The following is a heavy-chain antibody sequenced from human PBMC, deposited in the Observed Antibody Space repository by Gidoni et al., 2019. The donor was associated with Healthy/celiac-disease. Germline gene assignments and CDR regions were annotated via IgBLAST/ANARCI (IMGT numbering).Heavy chain of an antibody. V-gene: IGHV1-69*06. D-gene: IGHD3-10*01. CDR1: GGTFSSYA. CDR3: ARVPYYYGSGSLTVADYYYYMDV. CDR2: IIPIFGTA. J-gene: IGHJ6*03. Sequence: QVQLVQSGAEVKKPGSSVKVSCKASGGTFSSYAISWVRQAPGQGLEWMGGIIPIFGTANYAQKFQGRVTITADKSTSTAYMELSSLRSEDTAVYYCARVPYYYGSGSLTVADYYYYMDVWGKGTTVTVSS.